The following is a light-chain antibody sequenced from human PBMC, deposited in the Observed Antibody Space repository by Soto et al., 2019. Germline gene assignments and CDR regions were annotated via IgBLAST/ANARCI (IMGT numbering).Light chain of an antibody. Sequence: DIQMTQSPSSLSASVGDRVTITCQASQNINNYLNWHHQKPGRPPELLNYDASNVEAGVPSWFRGSGSGSVFTFTISRLQPEVIATYYCQQYENPPTFGKGTRLEIK. CDR2: DAS. CDR1: QNINNY. CDR3: QQYENPPT. J-gene: IGKJ5*01. V-gene: IGKV1-33*01.